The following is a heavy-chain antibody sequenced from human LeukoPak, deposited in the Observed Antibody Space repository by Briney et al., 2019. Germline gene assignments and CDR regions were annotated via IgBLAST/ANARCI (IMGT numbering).Heavy chain of an antibody. Sequence: GGSLRLSCAASGFTFDDYTMHWVRQAPGKGLEWVSLISWDGVSTYYVDSVKGRFTISRDNSKNSLYLQLNSLRTDDTAFYYCAKDGGSGATRPIDFWGQGTLVTVSS. CDR2: ISWDGVST. V-gene: IGHV3-43*01. CDR3: AKDGGSGATRPIDF. J-gene: IGHJ4*02. D-gene: IGHD1-26*01. CDR1: GFTFDDYT.